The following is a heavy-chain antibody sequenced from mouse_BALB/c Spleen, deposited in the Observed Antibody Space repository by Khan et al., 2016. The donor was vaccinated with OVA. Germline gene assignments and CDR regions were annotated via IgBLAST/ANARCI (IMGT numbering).Heavy chain of an antibody. CDR1: RYSITSNYA. CDR2: ISYSGST. Sequence: EVQLQESGPGLVKPSQSLSLTCTVTRYSITSNYAWNWIRQIPGNKLEWMGYISYSGSTSYNPSLKSRISITRDTSKNQFFLQLSSVTTEDTATYYWARRNYYGYAMDYWGQGTSVTVSS. CDR3: ARRNYYGYAMDY. V-gene: IGHV3-2*02. J-gene: IGHJ4*01. D-gene: IGHD1-1*01.